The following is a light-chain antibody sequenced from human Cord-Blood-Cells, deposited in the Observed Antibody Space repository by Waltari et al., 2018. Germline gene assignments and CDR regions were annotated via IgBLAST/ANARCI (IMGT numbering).Light chain of an antibody. V-gene: IGKV1-39*01. CDR1: QSISSY. CDR3: QHGDSTPRT. Sequence: DIQMTQSPSSLSASVGEGDTITCRSSQSISSYLNWYQQKPGKAPKLLIYAASSLQSVGSSRFSGSGSETDYTRTISRLQPDVFATYYCQHGDSTPRTIGRGTRLAIK. J-gene: IGKJ5*01. CDR2: AAS.